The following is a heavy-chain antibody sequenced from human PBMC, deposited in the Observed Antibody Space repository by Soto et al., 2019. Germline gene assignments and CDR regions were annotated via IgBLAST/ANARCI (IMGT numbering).Heavy chain of an antibody. CDR1: GGSISNYY. D-gene: IGHD1-26*01. CDR2: IYYSEST. J-gene: IGHJ3*02. CDR3: ARGDGYYNTFDI. V-gene: IGHV4-59*01. Sequence: QVQLQESGPGLVKPSETLSLTCTVSGGSISNYYWSWIRQPPGKGLEWIGYIYYSESTNYNPSLKSRVTISVDTSKNQFSMKLSSVTAADTAVYYCARGDGYYNTFDIWAQGTMVTVSS.